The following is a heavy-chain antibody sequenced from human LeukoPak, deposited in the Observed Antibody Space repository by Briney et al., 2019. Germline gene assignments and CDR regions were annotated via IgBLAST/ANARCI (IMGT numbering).Heavy chain of an antibody. D-gene: IGHD5-12*01. Sequence: GGSLRLSRAASGFAFCKAWMSWGRDGPGRGLEWLGRIKSKTDGGTTDYAALVKGRFTISRDDSKDTLFLQMNSLKTEDTAVYYCTATKYTGYDFYFWGQGTLVSVSS. CDR1: GFAFCKAW. V-gene: IGHV3-15*01. CDR3: TATKYTGYDFYF. J-gene: IGHJ4*02. CDR2: IKSKTDGGTT.